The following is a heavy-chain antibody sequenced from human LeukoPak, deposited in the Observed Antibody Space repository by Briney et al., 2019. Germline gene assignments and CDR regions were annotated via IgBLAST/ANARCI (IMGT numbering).Heavy chain of an antibody. V-gene: IGHV3-72*01. J-gene: IGHJ6*03. CDR1: GFTFSDHY. CDR2: IRNKANSYTT. CDR3: ARPINYYYFYMDV. Sequence: GGSLRLSCAASGFTFSDHYMDWVRQAPGKGLGWIGRIRNKANSYTTEYAASVKGRFTISRDDSKNSLYLQMNSLKTEDAAVYYCARPINYYYFYMDVWGKGTTVTV.